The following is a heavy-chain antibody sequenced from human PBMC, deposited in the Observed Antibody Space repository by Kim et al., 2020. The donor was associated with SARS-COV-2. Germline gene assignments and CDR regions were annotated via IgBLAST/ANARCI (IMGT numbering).Heavy chain of an antibody. Sequence: TIYYVDSVKGRFTISRDNAKNSLYLQMNSLRDEDTAVYYCAKAVAGTGAYWGQGTLVTVSS. D-gene: IGHD6-19*01. V-gene: IGHV3-48*02. J-gene: IGHJ4*02. CDR3: AKAVAGTGAY. CDR2: TI.